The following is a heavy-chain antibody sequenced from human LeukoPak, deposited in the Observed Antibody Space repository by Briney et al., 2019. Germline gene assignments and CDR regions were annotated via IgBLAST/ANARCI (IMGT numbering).Heavy chain of an antibody. D-gene: IGHD3-22*01. V-gene: IGHV3-7*01. CDR1: GFTFSSYW. J-gene: IGHJ4*02. CDR2: IKQDGSEK. CDR3: ARGHHYYDSSGKWDY. Sequence: PGGSLRLSCAASGFTFSSYWMSWVRQAPGKGLEWVANIKQDGSEKYYVDSVKGRFTISRDNAKNSLYLQMNSLRAEDTAVYYCARGHHYYDSSGKWDYWGQGTLVTVSS.